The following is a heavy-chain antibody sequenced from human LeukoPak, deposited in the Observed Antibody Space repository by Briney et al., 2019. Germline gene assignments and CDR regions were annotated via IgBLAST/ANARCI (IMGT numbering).Heavy chain of an antibody. CDR3: AKEAQVLLWFGELFPLLDV. V-gene: IGHV3-23*01. Sequence: GGSLRLSCAASAFTFNSYAMSWVRQAPGKGLEWVSAIIGSGGSTYYAHSVQGRFTIPRDNYKNTLYLQMNSLRAEDTAVYYCAKEAQVLLWFGELFPLLDVWGQGTTVTVSS. CDR2: IIGSGGST. J-gene: IGHJ6*02. CDR1: AFTFNSYA. D-gene: IGHD3-10*01.